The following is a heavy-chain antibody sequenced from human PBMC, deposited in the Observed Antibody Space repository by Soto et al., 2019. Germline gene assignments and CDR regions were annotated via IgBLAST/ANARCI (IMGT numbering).Heavy chain of an antibody. Sequence: GGSLRLSCAASGFTFSDYYMSWIRQAPGKGLEWVSYISSSSSYTNYADSVKGRFTISRDNAKNSLYLQMNSLRAEDTAVYYCARTPGATSRGYYYYGMDVWGQGTTVTVSS. CDR1: GFTFSDYY. V-gene: IGHV3-11*06. CDR3: ARTPGATSRGYYYYGMDV. J-gene: IGHJ6*02. D-gene: IGHD1-26*01. CDR2: ISSSSSYT.